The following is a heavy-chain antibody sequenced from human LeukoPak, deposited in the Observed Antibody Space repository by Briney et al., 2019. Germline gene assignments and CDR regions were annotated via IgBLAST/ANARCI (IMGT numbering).Heavy chain of an antibody. CDR1: GFTVSSNY. D-gene: IGHD5-18*01. Sequence: GGSLRLSCAASGFTVSSNYMSWVRQAPWKGLEWVSVIYSGGSTYYADSVKGRFTISRDNSKNTLYLQMNSLRAEDTAVYYCASASVGYSYGDYYFDYWGQGTLVTVSS. V-gene: IGHV3-53*01. CDR3: ASASVGYSYGDYYFDY. CDR2: IYSGGST. J-gene: IGHJ4*02.